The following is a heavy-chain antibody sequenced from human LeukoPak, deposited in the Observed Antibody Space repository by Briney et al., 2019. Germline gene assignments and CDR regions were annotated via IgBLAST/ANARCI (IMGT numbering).Heavy chain of an antibody. CDR2: INHSGST. V-gene: IGHV4-34*01. CDR1: GGSFSGYY. J-gene: IGHJ4*02. D-gene: IGHD4-17*01. Sequence: SETLSLTCAVYGGSFSGYYWSWIRQPPGKGLEWIGKINHSGSTNYNPSLKSRVTLSVDTAKNQFSLKLSSVTASDTAVYYCAGDSPTTVVDYWGQGTLVTVSS. CDR3: AGDSPTTVVDY.